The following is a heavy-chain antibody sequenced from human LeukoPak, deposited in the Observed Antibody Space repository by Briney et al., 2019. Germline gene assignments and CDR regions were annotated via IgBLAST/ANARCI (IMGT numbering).Heavy chain of an antibody. J-gene: IGHJ4*02. V-gene: IGHV4-4*09. CDR3: ARHYDYVWGSYPTNYFDY. CDR2: IYTSGST. CDR1: GGSISSYY. D-gene: IGHD3-16*01. Sequence: SETLSLTCTVSGGSISSYYWRWIRQPPGKGLEGIGYIYTSGSTNYNPSLKSRVTISVDTSKNQFSLKLSSVTAADTAVYYCARHYDYVWGSYPTNYFDYWGQGTLVTVSS.